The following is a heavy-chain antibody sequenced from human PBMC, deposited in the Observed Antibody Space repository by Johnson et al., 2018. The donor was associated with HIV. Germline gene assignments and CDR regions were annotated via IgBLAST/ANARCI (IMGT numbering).Heavy chain of an antibody. J-gene: IGHJ3*02. D-gene: IGHD1-26*01. CDR3: AKDWSRTVGATLGPGAFDI. CDR2: ISHDGSHK. Sequence: QVQLVESGGGVVRPGGSLRLSCAASGFTFSSYAMHWDRQAPGKGLEWVAVISHDGSHKYYEDSVKGRFSLSRDISKNTLYLQMNSLRAEDTAVYYCAKDWSRTVGATLGPGAFDIWAQGTMVTVSS. V-gene: IGHV3-30*04. CDR1: GFTFSSYA.